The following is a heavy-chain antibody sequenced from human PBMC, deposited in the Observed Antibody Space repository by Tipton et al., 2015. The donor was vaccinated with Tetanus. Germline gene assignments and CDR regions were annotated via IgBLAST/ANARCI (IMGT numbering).Heavy chain of an antibody. J-gene: IGHJ2*01. D-gene: IGHD2/OR15-2a*01. CDR2: LGTTSGYI. CDR3: ARDIAIVRARDWYFDV. Sequence: SLRLSCAASGFTFTDYSLIWVRQAPGKGLEWVSSLGTTSGYIFYADSVKGRFTISRDDAKNSLFLQMNSLRAEDTAVYYCARDIAIVRARDWYFDVWGRGPLVTVSS. V-gene: IGHV3-21*01. CDR1: GFTFTDYS.